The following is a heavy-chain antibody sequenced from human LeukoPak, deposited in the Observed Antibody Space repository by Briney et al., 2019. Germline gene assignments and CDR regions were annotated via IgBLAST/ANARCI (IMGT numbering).Heavy chain of an antibody. CDR2: ISAYNRNT. CDR1: GYTFTSYG. CDR3: ASSLDFYGDRYYIDY. V-gene: IGHV1-18*01. D-gene: IGHD4-17*01. Sequence: ASVKVSCKASGYTFTSYGISWVRQAPGQGREWMGWISAYNRNTNYAQKHQGRVTMTTDTSTSTAYMELRSLRSDDTAVYDCASSLDFYGDRYYIDYWGQGTLVTVSS. J-gene: IGHJ4*02.